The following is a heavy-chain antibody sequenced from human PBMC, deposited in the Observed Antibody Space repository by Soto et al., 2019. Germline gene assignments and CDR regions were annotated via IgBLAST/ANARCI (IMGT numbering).Heavy chain of an antibody. V-gene: IGHV4-31*03. J-gene: IGHJ5*02. CDR1: GGSMSSVGSY. D-gene: IGHD3-10*01. CDR3: AREEAVRIERWFDP. CDR2: VSYTGTT. Sequence: SETLSLTCTVSGGSMSSVGSYWTWIRQHPGKGLEWIGYVSYTGTTHYNPSFKSRVSISVATPQNQFTLKLTSVTAADTAVYYCAREEAVRIERWFDPWGQGTQVTVSS.